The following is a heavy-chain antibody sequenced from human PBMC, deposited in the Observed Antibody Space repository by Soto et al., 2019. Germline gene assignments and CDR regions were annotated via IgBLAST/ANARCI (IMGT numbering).Heavy chain of an antibody. D-gene: IGHD2-15*01. CDR1: GFTFSSYG. J-gene: IGHJ4*02. CDR2: MSWDGSDE. CDR3: AKEGCSGGICYGFDY. Sequence: QVQLVESGGGVVQPGRSLRLSCAASGFTFSSYGMHCVRQAPGKGLEWVAVMSWDGSDEFYEETVKGRFTVSRDNSRNTLYLQMNSLRPEDTAVYYCAKEGCSGGICYGFDYWGQGTLVTVSS. V-gene: IGHV3-30*18.